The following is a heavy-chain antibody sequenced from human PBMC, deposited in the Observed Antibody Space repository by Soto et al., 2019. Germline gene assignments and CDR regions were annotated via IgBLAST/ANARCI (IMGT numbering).Heavy chain of an antibody. CDR3: AKDLVYGINFYYYGMDV. Sequence: QVQLVESGGGVVQPGRSLGLSCAVSGFPFSGYGMHWARQAPGQGLEWVAVISYDGSNKYCADSVKGRFTISRDNSKNTLYLQMNSLRPDDTAVYYCAKDLVYGINFYYYGMDVWGQGTTVTVSS. V-gene: IGHV3-30*18. CDR1: GFPFSGYG. D-gene: IGHD1-20*01. CDR2: ISYDGSNK. J-gene: IGHJ6*02.